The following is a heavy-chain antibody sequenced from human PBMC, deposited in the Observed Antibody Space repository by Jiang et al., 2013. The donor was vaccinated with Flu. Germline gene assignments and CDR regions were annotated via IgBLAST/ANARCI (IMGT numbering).Heavy chain of an antibody. V-gene: IGHV4-59*01. D-gene: IGHD1-26*01. CDR1: SISSYY. Sequence: SISSYYWSWIRQPPGKGLEWIGYIYYSGSTNYNPSLKSRVTISVDTSKNQFSLKLSSVTAADTAVYYCARAISGSYDYWGQGTLVTVSS. CDR2: IYYSGST. CDR3: ARAISGSYDY. J-gene: IGHJ4*02.